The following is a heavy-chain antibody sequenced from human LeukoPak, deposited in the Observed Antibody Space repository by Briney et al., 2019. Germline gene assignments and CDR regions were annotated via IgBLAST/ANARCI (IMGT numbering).Heavy chain of an antibody. CDR3: ARDMTRPSIAFDI. Sequence: SETLSLTCTVSGGSISSYYWSWIRQPPGKGLEWIGYIYYSGSTNYNPSLKSRVTIPVDTSKNQFSLKLSSVTAADTAVYYCARDMTRPSIAFDIWGQGTMVTVSS. J-gene: IGHJ3*02. D-gene: IGHD3-16*01. V-gene: IGHV4-59*01. CDR2: IYYSGST. CDR1: GGSISSYY.